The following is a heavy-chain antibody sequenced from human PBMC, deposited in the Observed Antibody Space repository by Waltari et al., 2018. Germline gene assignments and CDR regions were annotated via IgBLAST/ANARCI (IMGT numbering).Heavy chain of an antibody. J-gene: IGHJ5*02. CDR2: INPTSGGT. CDR3: ARARAAAGTFNWFDP. Sequence: QVQLVQSGAEVKKPGASVKVSCKASGYTFTGYYMHWVRQAPGQGLEWMGWINPTSGGTNYAQKFQGRVTMTRDTSISTAYMELSRLRSDDTAVYYCARARAAAGTFNWFDPWGQGTLVTVSS. D-gene: IGHD6-13*01. CDR1: GYTFTGYY. V-gene: IGHV1-2*02.